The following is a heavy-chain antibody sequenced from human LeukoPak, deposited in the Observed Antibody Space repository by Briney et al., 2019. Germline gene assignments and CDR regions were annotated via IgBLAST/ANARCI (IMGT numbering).Heavy chain of an antibody. D-gene: IGHD6-19*01. Sequence: GASLQISCQGSGSIFTSYWISWVRPLPGKGLEWMGRIDPSDSYTNYSPSFQGHVTISADKSISTAYLQWSSLKASDTAMYYCASSEVARTSVDTRLDYWGQGTLVTVSS. V-gene: IGHV5-10-1*01. J-gene: IGHJ4*02. CDR2: IDPSDSYT. CDR1: GSIFTSYW. CDR3: ASSEVARTSVDTRLDY.